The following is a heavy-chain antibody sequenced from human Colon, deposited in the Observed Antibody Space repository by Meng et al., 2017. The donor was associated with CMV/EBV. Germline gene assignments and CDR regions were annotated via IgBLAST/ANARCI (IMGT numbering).Heavy chain of an antibody. CDR1: GFSVSDSY. CDR3: TTDRYGGAYDI. J-gene: IGHJ3*02. D-gene: IGHD3-9*01. CDR2: IKQDGSVR. V-gene: IGHV3-7*01. Sequence: GESLKISCAASGFSVSDSYMTWVRHLPGKGLEWLTNIKQDGSVRNYVDSVKGRFTVSRDNAKNSLYLQMSSLRAEDTAIYYCTTDRYGGAYDIWGQGTMVTVSS.